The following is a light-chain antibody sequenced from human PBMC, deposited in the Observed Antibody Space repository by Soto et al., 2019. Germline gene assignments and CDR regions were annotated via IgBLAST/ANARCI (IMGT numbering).Light chain of an antibody. CDR2: EVS. J-gene: IGLJ1*01. V-gene: IGLV2-8*01. Sequence: QSVLTQPPSASGSPGQSVTISCTGTSSDVGGYNYVSWYQQHPGKAPKLMFYEVSKRPSGVPDRFSGSKSGNTASLTVSGLQAEDEADYYCSSYAGSNYFYVFGTGTKVTVL. CDR3: SSYAGSNYFYV. CDR1: SSDVGGYNY.